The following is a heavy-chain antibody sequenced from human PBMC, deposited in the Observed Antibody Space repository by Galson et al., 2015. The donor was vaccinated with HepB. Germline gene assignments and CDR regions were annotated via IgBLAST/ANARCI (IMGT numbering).Heavy chain of an antibody. V-gene: IGHV1-69*13. Sequence: SVKVSCKASGGTFSTFAISWVRQAPGQGLEWMGGIIPLYGTPNYAQQFQGRVTITADDSTSTGYMELSSLRSDDTAVYYCARDLVGATDDEDVAFDLWGQGTMVIVSS. D-gene: IGHD1-26*01. J-gene: IGHJ3*01. CDR1: GGTFSTFA. CDR3: ARDLVGATDDEDVAFDL. CDR2: IIPLYGTP.